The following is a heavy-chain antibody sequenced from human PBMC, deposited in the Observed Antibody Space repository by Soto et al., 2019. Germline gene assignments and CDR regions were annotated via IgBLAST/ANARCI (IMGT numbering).Heavy chain of an antibody. CDR2: INPSGGST. Sequence: QVQLVQSGAEVKKPGASVKVSCKASGYTFTSYYMHWVRQAPGQGLEWMGIINPSGGSTSYAQKFQGRVTMTRDTSTSTVYMELSSLRSEDTAVYYCAREYYYGSGSYYLGYYYYYMDVWGKGTTVTVSS. CDR1: GYTFTSYY. V-gene: IGHV1-46*03. CDR3: AREYYYGSGSYYLGYYYYYMDV. J-gene: IGHJ6*03. D-gene: IGHD3-10*01.